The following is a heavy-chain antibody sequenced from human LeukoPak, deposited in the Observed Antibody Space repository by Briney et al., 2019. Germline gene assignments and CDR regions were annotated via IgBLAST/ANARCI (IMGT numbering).Heavy chain of an antibody. V-gene: IGHV4-4*07. CDR1: GGSISSYY. CDR3: ARDGGYSGYDSGYYYYYGMDV. D-gene: IGHD5-12*01. J-gene: IGHJ6*02. CDR2: IYTSGST. Sequence: PSETLSLTCTVSGGSISSYYWSWIRQPAGKGLEGIGRIYTSGSTNYNPSLKSRVTMSVDTSKNQFSLKLSSVTAADTAVYYCARDGGYSGYDSGYYYYYGMDVWGQGTTVTVSS.